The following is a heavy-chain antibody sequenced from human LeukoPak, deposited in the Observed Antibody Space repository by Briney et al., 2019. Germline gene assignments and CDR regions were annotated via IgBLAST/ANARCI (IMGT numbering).Heavy chain of an antibody. CDR3: PSSSYSSSSS. V-gene: IGHV3-7*01. J-gene: IGHJ5*02. CDR1: GFTFTNYW. Sequence: PGGSLRLSCAASGFTFTNYWMIWVRQAPGKGLEWVANINEDGSEKYYVGSVEGRFTISRDNAKNSVFLQMNSLRADDTAMYYCPSSSYSSSSSWGQGTLVTVSS. D-gene: IGHD6-6*01. CDR2: INEDGSEK.